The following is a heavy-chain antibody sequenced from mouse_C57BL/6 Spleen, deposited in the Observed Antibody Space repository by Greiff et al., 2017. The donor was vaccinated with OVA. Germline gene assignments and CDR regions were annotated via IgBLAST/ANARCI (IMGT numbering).Heavy chain of an antibody. CDR1: GYTFTSYW. CDR2: IYPSDSEN. D-gene: IGHD4-1*01. V-gene: IGHV1-61*01. Sequence: QVQLQQPGAELVRPGSSVKLSCKASGYTFTSYWMDWVKQRPGKGLEWIGNIYPSDSENPYNQKFKDKATLTVDKSSSTAYMQLSSLTSEDSAVYYCATNWDYWGQGTTLTVSS. CDR3: ATNWDY. J-gene: IGHJ2*01.